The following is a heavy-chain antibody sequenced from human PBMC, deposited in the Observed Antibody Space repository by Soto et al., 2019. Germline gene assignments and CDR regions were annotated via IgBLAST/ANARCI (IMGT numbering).Heavy chain of an antibody. CDR1: GYTFTGYY. CDR3: ARRPVGTGEGNWFDH. V-gene: IGHV1-2*04. CDR2: INPNSGGT. Sequence: ASVKVSCKASGYTFTGYYMHWVRQAPGQGLEWMGWINPNSGGTNYAQKFQGWVTMTRDKSISTAYMELSRLRSDDTAVYYCARRPVGTGEGNWFDHWGQGTLVTVSS. J-gene: IGHJ5*02. D-gene: IGHD7-27*01.